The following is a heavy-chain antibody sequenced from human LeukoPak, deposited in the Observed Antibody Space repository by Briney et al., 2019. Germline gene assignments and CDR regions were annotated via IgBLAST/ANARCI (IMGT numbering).Heavy chain of an antibody. V-gene: IGHV1-69*06. CDR3: ARYIKGQQLVGSDYYYYMDV. D-gene: IGHD6-13*01. Sequence: SVKVSCKASGGTFSSYAISWVRQAPGQGLEWMGGIIPIFGTANYAQKFQGRVTITADKSTSTAYMELSSLRSEDTAVYYCARYIKGQQLVGSDYYYYMDVWGKGTTVTVSS. CDR1: GGTFSSYA. J-gene: IGHJ6*03. CDR2: IIPIFGTA.